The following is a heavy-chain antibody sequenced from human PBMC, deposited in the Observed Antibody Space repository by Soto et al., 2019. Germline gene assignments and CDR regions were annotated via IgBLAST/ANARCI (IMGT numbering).Heavy chain of an antibody. Sequence: QVQLQESGPGLVKPSETLSLTCTVSGGSISSYYWSWIRQPPGKGLEWIGYIYYSGSTNYNPSLMSRVTISVDTSKNQFSLKLSSVTAADTAVYYCARQDLYYYGMDVWGQGTTVTVSS. J-gene: IGHJ6*02. CDR3: ARQDLYYYGMDV. V-gene: IGHV4-59*08. CDR1: GGSISSYY. CDR2: IYYSGST.